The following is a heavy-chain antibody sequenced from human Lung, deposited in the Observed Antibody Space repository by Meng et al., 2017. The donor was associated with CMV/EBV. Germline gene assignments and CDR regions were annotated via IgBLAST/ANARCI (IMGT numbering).Heavy chain of an antibody. Sequence: GESLKTSRAASAFTVSSKYLSWVRRAPGKGLQWVSLIYSDGTTYYAESVKGRFTISRDVSKNTLYLQMNSLRAEDTAVYYCAAAPHRGGTDCCALESWGQGTQVTGSS. CDR3: AAAPHRGGTDCCALES. D-gene: IGHD2-21*01. J-gene: IGHJ4*02. CDR2: IYSDGTT. V-gene: IGHV3-53*01. CDR1: AFTVSSKY.